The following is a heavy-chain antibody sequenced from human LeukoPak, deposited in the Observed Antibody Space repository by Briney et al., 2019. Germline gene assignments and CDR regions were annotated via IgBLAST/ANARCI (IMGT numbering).Heavy chain of an antibody. CDR3: ARDLAYYASGSYCGWFDP. CDR1: GYPISSGHY. V-gene: IGHV4-38-2*02. J-gene: IGHJ5*02. D-gene: IGHD3-10*01. Sequence: SETLSLTCTVSGYPISSGHYWGWIRQPPGQGLEWIGSIYHSGSTYYNPSLKSRVTISVDTSKNQFSLKLNSVTAADTAVYYCARDLAYYASGSYCGWFDPWGQGTLVTVSS. CDR2: IYHSGST.